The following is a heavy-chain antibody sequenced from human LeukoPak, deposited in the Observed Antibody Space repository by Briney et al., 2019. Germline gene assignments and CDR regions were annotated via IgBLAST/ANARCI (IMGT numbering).Heavy chain of an antibody. CDR3: AKLGYQLLFNWFDP. J-gene: IGHJ5*02. D-gene: IGHD2-2*01. V-gene: IGHV3-23*01. Sequence: GGSLRLSCAASGFTFSSYAMSWVRQARGKGLEWVSAISGSGGSTYYADSVKGRFTISRDNSKNTLYLQMNSLRAEDTAVCYCAKLGYQLLFNWFDPWGQGTLVTVSS. CDR1: GFTFSSYA. CDR2: ISGSGGST.